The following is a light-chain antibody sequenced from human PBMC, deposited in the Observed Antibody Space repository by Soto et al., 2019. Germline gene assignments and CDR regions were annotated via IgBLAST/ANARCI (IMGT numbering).Light chain of an antibody. CDR3: QQYNVVPPT. CDR2: DAT. J-gene: IGKJ2*01. CDR1: QDISIY. V-gene: IGKV1-33*01. Sequence: DIQMTQSPSSLSAFVGDRVTITCRASQDISIYLNWFQQKPGKAPKLLIYDATNLEKGVPSRFTGSGSWTDFTLTINSLQPDEIATYYCQQYNVVPPTFGQGTRLEI.